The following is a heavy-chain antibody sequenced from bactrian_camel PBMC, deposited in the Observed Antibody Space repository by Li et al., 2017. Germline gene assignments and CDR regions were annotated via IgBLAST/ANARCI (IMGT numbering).Heavy chain of an antibody. V-gene: IGHV3S6*01. CDR1: GFAFSDYG. CDR2: LAPDGSLA. D-gene: IGHD2*01. Sequence: HVQLVESGGDLVQPGKSLTLSCASYGFAFSDYGLNWVRQVPGKSLEWVSSLAPDGSLAYTLDSVKGRFTTSRDNAKNTLYLQMNSLKPEDTAMYYCAVDGRRSWSVSLNPNDYTYWGQGTQVTVS. J-gene: IGHJ4*01. CDR3: AVDGRRSWSVSLNPNDYTY.